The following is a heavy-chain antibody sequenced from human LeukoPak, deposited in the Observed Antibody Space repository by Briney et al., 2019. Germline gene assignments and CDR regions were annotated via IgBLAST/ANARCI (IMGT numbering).Heavy chain of an antibody. J-gene: IGHJ4*02. Sequence: PGGSLRLSCAASGFTFSSYGMHWVRQAPGKGLEWVSSISRDSSYIYYADSVKGRFTIARDNAKNSLYLQMNSLTAEDTAVYYCARLHCSTTSCYGKYYFDYWGEGTLVTVSS. CDR3: ARLHCSTTSCYGKYYFDY. CDR1: GFTFSSYG. CDR2: ISRDSSYI. V-gene: IGHV3-21*01. D-gene: IGHD2-2*01.